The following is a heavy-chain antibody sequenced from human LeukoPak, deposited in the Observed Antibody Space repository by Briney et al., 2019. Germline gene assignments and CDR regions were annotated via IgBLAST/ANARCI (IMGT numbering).Heavy chain of an antibody. J-gene: IGHJ4*02. Sequence: SQTLSVTCAISGDSVSSINGAWNWVRQSPSRGLEWLGRTYYRSKWYSDYAVPIQDRISINPDTSKNQFTLHLFSVTPDDTAVYYCARDVATTGWYTFDYWGQGTRVTVSS. D-gene: IGHD6-19*01. CDR3: ARDVATTGWYTFDY. CDR2: TYYRSKWYS. CDR1: GDSVSSINGA. V-gene: IGHV6-1*01.